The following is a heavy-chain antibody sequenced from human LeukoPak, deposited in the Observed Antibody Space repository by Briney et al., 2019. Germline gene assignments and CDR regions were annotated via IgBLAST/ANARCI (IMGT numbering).Heavy chain of an antibody. CDR2: LYYSRST. Sequence: PSETLSLTCTVSGYSISTDYFWGWIRQPPGKGLEWIWSLYYSRSTYYNPSLKGRVTISVDTSKNQFSLKLSSVTAADTAVYYCARHSAFYDFWSGYLNWFDPWGQGTLVTVSS. CDR1: GYSISTDYF. J-gene: IGHJ5*02. D-gene: IGHD3-3*01. V-gene: IGHV4-38-2*02. CDR3: ARHSAFYDFWSGYLNWFDP.